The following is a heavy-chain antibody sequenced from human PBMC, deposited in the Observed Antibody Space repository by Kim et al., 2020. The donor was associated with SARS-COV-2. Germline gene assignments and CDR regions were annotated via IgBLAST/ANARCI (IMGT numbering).Heavy chain of an antibody. V-gene: IGHV1-69*13. D-gene: IGHD3-10*01. J-gene: IGHJ6*02. CDR2: IIPIFGTA. CDR1: GGTFSSYA. Sequence: SVKVSCKASGGTFSSYAISWVRQAPGQGLEWMGGIIPIFGTANYAQKFQGRVTITADESTSTAYMELSSLRSEDTAVYYCAEKYYYGSGCYYGSNNYYYGMDVWGQGTTVTVSS. CDR3: AEKYYYGSGCYYGSNNYYYGMDV.